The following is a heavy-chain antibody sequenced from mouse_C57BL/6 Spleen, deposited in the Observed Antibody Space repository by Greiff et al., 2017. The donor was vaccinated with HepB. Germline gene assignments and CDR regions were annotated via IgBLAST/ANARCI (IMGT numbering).Heavy chain of an antibody. CDR3: ARTARQKY. Sequence: EVQLQESGPGLVKPSQSLSLTCTVTGYSITSGYGWNWLRQFPGNILEWMGYISYSGSTNYNPTLKRRISITRDTSKNQFFLQLNSVTTEETATYYWARTARQKYWREGTTLTVSS. CDR1: GYSITSGYG. CDR2: ISYSGST. D-gene: IGHD1-2*01. V-gene: IGHV3-2*02. J-gene: IGHJ2*01.